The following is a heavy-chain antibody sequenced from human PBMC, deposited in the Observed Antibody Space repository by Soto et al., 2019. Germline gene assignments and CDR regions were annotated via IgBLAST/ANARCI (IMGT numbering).Heavy chain of an antibody. CDR3: ATVSLSYSSSSRWFDP. J-gene: IGHJ5*02. Sequence: VASVKVSCKVSGYTLTELSMHWVRQAPGKGLEWMGGFDPEDGETIYAQKFQGRVTMTEDTSTDTAYMELSSLRSEDTAVYYCATVSLSYSSSSRWFDPWGQGTLVTVSS. D-gene: IGHD6-13*01. V-gene: IGHV1-24*01. CDR1: GYTLTELS. CDR2: FDPEDGET.